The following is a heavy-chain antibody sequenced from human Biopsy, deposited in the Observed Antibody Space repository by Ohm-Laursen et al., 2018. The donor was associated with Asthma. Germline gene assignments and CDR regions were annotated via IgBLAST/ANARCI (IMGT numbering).Heavy chain of an antibody. CDR3: ARGRRYDFWSGYYIEYFDY. CDR1: GDSFSNYA. V-gene: IGHV1-2*06. CDR2: INPNSGGT. J-gene: IGHJ4*02. Sequence: SVKVSCKASGDSFSNYAISWVRQAPGQGLEWMGRINPNSGGTNYAQKFQGRVTMTRDTSISTAYMELSRLRSDDTAVYYCARGRRYDFWSGYYIEYFDYWGQGTLVTVSS. D-gene: IGHD3-3*01.